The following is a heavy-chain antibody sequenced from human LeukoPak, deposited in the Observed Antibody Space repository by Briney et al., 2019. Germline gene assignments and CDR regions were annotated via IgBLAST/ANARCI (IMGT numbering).Heavy chain of an antibody. V-gene: IGHV1-2*02. D-gene: IGHD6-25*01. CDR3: ARDRLETPDI. Sequence: ASVKVSCKASGYTFTSYYMHLVRQAPGQGLEWMGWINPNSGGTNYAQKFQGRVTMTRDTSISTAYMELNSLISDDTAVYYCARDRLETPDIWGQGTMVTVSS. CDR1: GYTFTSYY. CDR2: INPNSGGT. J-gene: IGHJ3*02.